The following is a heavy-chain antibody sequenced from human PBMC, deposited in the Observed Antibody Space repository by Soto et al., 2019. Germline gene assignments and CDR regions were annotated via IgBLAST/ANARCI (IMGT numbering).Heavy chain of an antibody. J-gene: IGHJ5*02. CDR2: IYFTGST. CDR1: GASVNRGGYY. D-gene: IGHD2-8*01. CDR3: ARGYCTTHICDPWFDP. V-gene: IGHV4-31*01. Sequence: SETLSLTCTVSGASVNRGGYYWSWLRQLPGEGLEWLGYIYFTGSTYYSPSFQGQVTISADKSVTTAYLQWSSLKASDTAMYYCARGYCTTHICDPWFDPWGQGTLVTVSS.